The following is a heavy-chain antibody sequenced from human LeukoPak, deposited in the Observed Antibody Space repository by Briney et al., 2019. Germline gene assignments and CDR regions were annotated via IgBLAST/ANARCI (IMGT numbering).Heavy chain of an antibody. J-gene: IGHJ4*02. D-gene: IGHD2-15*01. CDR1: GFTFSSYW. V-gene: IGHV3-7*01. CDR3: ARELPYCSGGSCYPYYFDY. Sequence: GGSLRLSCAASGFTFSSYWMSWARQAPGKGLEWVANIKQDGSEKYYVDSVKGRFTISRDNAKNSPYLQMNSLRAEDTAVYYCARELPYCSGGSCYPYYFDYWGQGTLVTVS. CDR2: IKQDGSEK.